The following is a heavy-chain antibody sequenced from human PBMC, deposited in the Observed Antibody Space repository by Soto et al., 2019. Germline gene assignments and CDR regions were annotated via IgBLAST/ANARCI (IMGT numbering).Heavy chain of an antibody. CDR1: GFAFSSYA. J-gene: IGHJ4*02. D-gene: IGHD3-16*02. Sequence: EVQLLESGGGLVQPGGSLRLSCAASGFAFSSYAMSWVRQAPGKGLEWVSSISGSTSGTYYADAVKGRITISRDNSNNTLWLQMNSLRAEDTAVYYWAIVRGFIDPFDYWGQGALVTVSS. CDR2: ISGSTSGT. V-gene: IGHV3-23*01. CDR3: AIVRGFIDPFDY.